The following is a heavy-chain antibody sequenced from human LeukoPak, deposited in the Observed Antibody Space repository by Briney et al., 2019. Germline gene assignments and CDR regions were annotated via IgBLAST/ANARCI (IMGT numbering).Heavy chain of an antibody. CDR1: GFTFSSYG. J-gene: IGHJ4*02. CDR2: IWYDGSNK. D-gene: IGHD3-10*01. CDR3: AREREKTNLMVLFDY. V-gene: IGHV3-33*01. Sequence: HSGGSLRLSCAASGFTFSSYGMHWVRQAPGKGLEWVAVIWYDGSNKYYADSVKGRFTISRDNSKDTLYLQMNSLRAEDTAVYYCAREREKTNLMVLFDYWGQGTLLTVSS.